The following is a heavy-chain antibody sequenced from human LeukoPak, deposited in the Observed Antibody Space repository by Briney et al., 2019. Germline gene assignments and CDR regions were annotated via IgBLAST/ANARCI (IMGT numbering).Heavy chain of an antibody. CDR3: ARAVGIAVAGTLYYYYGMDV. V-gene: IGHV1-2*04. CDR1: GYTFTGYY. D-gene: IGHD6-19*01. CDR2: INPNSGGT. Sequence: ASVKVSCKASGYTFTGYYMHWVRQAPGQGLEWMGWINPNSGGTNYAQKFQGWVTMTRDTSISTAYMELSRLRSDDTAVYYCARAVGIAVAGTLYYYYGMDVWGQGTTVTVSS. J-gene: IGHJ6*02.